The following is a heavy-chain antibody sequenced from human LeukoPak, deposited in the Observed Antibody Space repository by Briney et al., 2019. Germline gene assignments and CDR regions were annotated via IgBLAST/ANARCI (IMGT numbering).Heavy chain of an antibody. CDR3: ARHTTMVRGVSPWFDP. CDR1: GGSISSYY. V-gene: IGHV4-59*08. J-gene: IGHJ5*02. CDR2: IYYSGST. Sequence: PSETLSLTCTVSGGSISSYYWGWIRQPPGKGLEWIGYIYYSGSTNYNPSLKSRVTISVDTSKNQFSLKLSSVTAADTAVYYCARHTTMVRGVSPWFDPWGQGTLVTVSS. D-gene: IGHD3-10*01.